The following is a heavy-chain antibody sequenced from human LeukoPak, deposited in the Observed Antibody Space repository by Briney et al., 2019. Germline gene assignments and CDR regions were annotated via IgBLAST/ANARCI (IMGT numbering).Heavy chain of an antibody. D-gene: IGHD2-2*01. CDR1: GGSISSSSYY. J-gene: IGHJ4*02. CDR2: IYYSGST. CDR3: ARRCSSTGCYDY. V-gene: IGHV4-39*01. Sequence: SETLSLTCTVSGGSISSSSYYWGWIRQPPGKGLEWIGSIYYSGSTYYNPSLKSRVTISVDTSKNQFSLKLSSVTAADTAVYYCARRCSSTGCYDYWGQGTLVTVSP.